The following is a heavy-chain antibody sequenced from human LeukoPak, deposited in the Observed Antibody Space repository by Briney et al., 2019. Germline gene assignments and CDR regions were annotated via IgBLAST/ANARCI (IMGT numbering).Heavy chain of an antibody. Sequence: GGSLRLSCEGSGFSFSSYWMTWVRQSPGKGLEWVANIKQDGSEKYYVDSVKGRFTISRDNAKNSLYLQMNSLRAEDTAVYYCARDRSSSSWLYYYYYYMDVWGKGTTVTVSS. V-gene: IGHV3-7*01. J-gene: IGHJ6*03. CDR1: GFSFSSYW. CDR2: IKQDGSEK. D-gene: IGHD6-13*01. CDR3: ARDRSSSSWLYYYYYYMDV.